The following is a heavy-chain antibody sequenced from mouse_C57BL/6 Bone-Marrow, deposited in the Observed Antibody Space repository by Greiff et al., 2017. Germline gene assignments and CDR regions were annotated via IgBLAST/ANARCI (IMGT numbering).Heavy chain of an antibody. Sequence: QVQLQQPGAELVMPGASVKLSCKASGYTFTSYWMPWVKQRPGQGLEWIGELDPSDSFTNYNQKFKGKSTLTVDTSSSTAYMQLSSLTSEDSAVYYGASSVGNLIYYDGSSLAWFAYWGQGILVTVA. D-gene: IGHD1-1*01. CDR3: ASSVGNLIYYDGSSLAWFAY. J-gene: IGHJ3*01. V-gene: IGHV1-69*01. CDR1: GYTFTSYW. CDR2: LDPSDSFT.